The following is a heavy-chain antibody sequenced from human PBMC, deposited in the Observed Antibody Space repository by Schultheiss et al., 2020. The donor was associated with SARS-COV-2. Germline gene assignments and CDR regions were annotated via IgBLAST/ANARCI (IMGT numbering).Heavy chain of an antibody. D-gene: IGHD4-11*01. J-gene: IGHJ4*02. CDR1: GSSISGYF. Sequence: SQTLSLTCTVSGSSISGYFWTWIRQPPGKGLEWIGDINHRGSTNYNPSLRSRVTISVDTSKNQFSLKLNSVTAADTAVYYCARRRQDTNAYSYFDSWGQGTLVTVSS. V-gene: IGHV4-59*08. CDR2: INHRGST. CDR3: ARRRQDTNAYSYFDS.